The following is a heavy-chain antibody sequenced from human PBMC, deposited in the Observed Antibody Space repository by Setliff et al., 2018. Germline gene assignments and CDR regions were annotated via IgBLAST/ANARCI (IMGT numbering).Heavy chain of an antibody. D-gene: IGHD2-21*02. V-gene: IGHV4-59*12. CDR2: IFYSGSS. Sequence: SETLSLTCTVSGVSIRSYYWSWIRQPPGKGLEWIGYIFYSGSSNYNPSLQSRVSISVDTSKNQFSLKLSSVTAADAALYYCARDLYCGGHCYQLFDSWGQGTLVTVSS. CDR1: GVSIRSYY. J-gene: IGHJ4*02. CDR3: ARDLYCGGHCYQLFDS.